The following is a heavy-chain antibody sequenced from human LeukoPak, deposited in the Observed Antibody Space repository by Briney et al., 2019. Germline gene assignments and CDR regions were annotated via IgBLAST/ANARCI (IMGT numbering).Heavy chain of an antibody. CDR3: ARGGARHYYYYMDV. D-gene: IGHD6-6*01. V-gene: IGHV1-69*05. J-gene: IGHJ6*03. Sequence: ASVKVSCKASGGTFSGYAISWVRQAPGQGLEWMGGIIPIFGTANYAQKFQGRVTITTDVSTSTAYMELSSLRSEDTAVYYCARGGARHYYYYMDVWVKGTTVTVSS. CDR2: IIPIFGTA. CDR1: GGTFSGYA.